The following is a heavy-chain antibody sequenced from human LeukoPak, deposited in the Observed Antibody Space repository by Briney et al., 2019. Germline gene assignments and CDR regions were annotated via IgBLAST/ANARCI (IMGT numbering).Heavy chain of an antibody. J-gene: IGHJ1*01. CDR2: IFYSGST. V-gene: IGHV4-39*01. CDR1: GGSIRSSSYY. CDR3: ASPLTIYGDYGY. Sequence: PSETLSLTCTVSGGSIRSSSYYWGWIRQPPGKGLEWIGSIFYSGSTYYNPSLKSRVTISVDTSKNQFSLKLSSVTAADTAVYYCASPLTIYGDYGYWGQGTLVTVSS. D-gene: IGHD4-17*01.